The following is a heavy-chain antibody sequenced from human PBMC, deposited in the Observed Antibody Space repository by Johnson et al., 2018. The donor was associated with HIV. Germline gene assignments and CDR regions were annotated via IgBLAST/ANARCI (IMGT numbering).Heavy chain of an antibody. J-gene: IGHJ3*02. CDR1: GFTFSNYG. CDR2: ITYDGSHK. Sequence: QVKLVESGGGVVQPGTSLRLSCAASGFTFSNYGMHWVRQAPGKGLAWVALITYDGSHKYYEDPVKGRFTISRDNSKNTVWLQLNSLRAEDTGVYYCAKGEYFDSGGYYHVVMNGFDIWGQGTMVTVSS. CDR3: AKGEYFDSGGYYHVVMNGFDI. D-gene: IGHD3-22*01. V-gene: IGHV3-30*18.